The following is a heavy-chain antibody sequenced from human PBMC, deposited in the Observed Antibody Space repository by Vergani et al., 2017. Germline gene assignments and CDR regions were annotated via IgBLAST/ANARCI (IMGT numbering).Heavy chain of an antibody. V-gene: IGHV4-4*02. CDR3: ATIGYRRWGYYFDY. J-gene: IGHJ4*02. CDR1: GDSISSNNC. CDR2: ICHTEDT. D-gene: IGHD2-2*02. Sequence: QVQLQQWGAGVVKPSGTLSLTCAVSGDSISSNNCWTWVRQPPGKGLEWIGEICHTEDTKYSPSLKSRVTVSVDESRNLFSLRLNSVTAADTAVYYCATIGYRRWGYYFDYWSQGSLVTVSS.